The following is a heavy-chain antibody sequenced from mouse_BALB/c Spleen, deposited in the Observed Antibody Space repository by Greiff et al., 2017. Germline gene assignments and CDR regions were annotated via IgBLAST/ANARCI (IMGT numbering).Heavy chain of an antibody. CDR2: ISTYYGNT. D-gene: IGHD1-1*01. J-gene: IGHJ4*01. Sequence: VQLQQSGPELVRPGVSVKISCKGSSYTFTDYAMHWVKQSHAKSLEWIGVISTYYGNTNYNQKFKGKATMTVDKSSSTAYMELARLTSEDSAVYYCARHDGSSPYYYAMDYWGQGTSVTVSS. V-gene: IGHV1-67*01. CDR3: ARHDGSSPYYYAMDY. CDR1: SYTFTDYA.